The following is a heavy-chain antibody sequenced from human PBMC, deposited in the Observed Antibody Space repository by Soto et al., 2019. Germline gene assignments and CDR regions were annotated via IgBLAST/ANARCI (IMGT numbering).Heavy chain of an antibody. Sequence: SETLSLTCAVSGYSISSGYYWGWIRQPPGKGLEWIGSIYHSGSTYYNPSLKSRVTISVDTSKNQFSLKLSSVTAADTAVYYCARDSGIYCSGGSCYSGYYYGMDVWGQGTTVPVSS. CDR2: IYHSGST. J-gene: IGHJ6*02. CDR3: ARDSGIYCSGGSCYSGYYYGMDV. V-gene: IGHV4-38-2*02. D-gene: IGHD2-15*01. CDR1: GYSISSGYY.